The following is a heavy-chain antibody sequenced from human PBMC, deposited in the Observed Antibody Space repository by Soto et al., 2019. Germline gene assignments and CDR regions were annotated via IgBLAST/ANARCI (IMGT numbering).Heavy chain of an antibody. Sequence: SETLSLTCTVSGGSISSSSYYWGWLRQPPGKGLEWIGSIYYSGSTYYNPSLKSPVTISVDTSKNQFSLKLSSVTAADTAVYYCARLLEYYGMDVWGQGTTVTVSS. CDR2: IYYSGST. D-gene: IGHD2-15*01. CDR3: ARLLEYYGMDV. V-gene: IGHV4-39*01. J-gene: IGHJ6*02. CDR1: GGSISSSSYY.